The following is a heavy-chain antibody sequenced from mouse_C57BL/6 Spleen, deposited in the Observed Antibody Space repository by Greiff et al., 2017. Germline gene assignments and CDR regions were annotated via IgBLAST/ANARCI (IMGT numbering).Heavy chain of an antibody. CDR3: ARSYSNYLMDY. D-gene: IGHD2-5*01. CDR1: GYAFSSSW. CDR2: IYPGDGDT. Sequence: QVQLQQSGPELVKPGASVKISCKASGYAFSSSWMNWVKQRPGKGLEWIGRIYPGDGDTNYNGKFKGKATLTADKSSSTAYMQLSSLTSEDSAVYFCARSYSNYLMDYWGQGTSVTVSS. J-gene: IGHJ4*01. V-gene: IGHV1-82*01.